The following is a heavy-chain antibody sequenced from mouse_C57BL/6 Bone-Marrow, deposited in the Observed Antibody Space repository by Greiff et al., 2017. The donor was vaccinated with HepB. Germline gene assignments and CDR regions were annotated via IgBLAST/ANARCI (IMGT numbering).Heavy chain of an antibody. CDR1: GFTFSDYG. CDR3: ARRGYFDV. Sequence: EVKLMESGGGLVQPGGSLKLSCAASGFTFSDYGMAWVRQAPRKGPEWVAFISNLAYSIYYADTVTGRFTIPRENAKNTLYLEMSSLRSEDTAMYYCARRGYFDVWGTGTTVTVSS. CDR2: ISNLAYSI. J-gene: IGHJ1*03. V-gene: IGHV5-15*01.